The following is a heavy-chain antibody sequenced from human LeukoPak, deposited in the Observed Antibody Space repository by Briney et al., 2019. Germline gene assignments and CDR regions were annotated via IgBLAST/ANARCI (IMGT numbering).Heavy chain of an antibody. CDR3: ARLSGYSSIDY. J-gene: IGHJ4*02. Sequence: GGSLRLSCAASGFTVSSNYMSWVRQAPGKGLEWVSVIYSGGSTYYADSVKGRFTISRDNAKNTLYLQMNSLRAEDTAVYYCARLSGYSSIDYWGQGALVTVSS. CDR1: GFTVSSNY. CDR2: IYSGGST. V-gene: IGHV3-53*01. D-gene: IGHD6-13*01.